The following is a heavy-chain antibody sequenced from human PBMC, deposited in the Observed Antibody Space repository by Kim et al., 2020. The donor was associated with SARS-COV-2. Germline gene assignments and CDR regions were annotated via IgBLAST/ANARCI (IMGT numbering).Heavy chain of an antibody. J-gene: IGHJ4*02. CDR1: GFTFSSYG. Sequence: GGSLRLSCAASGFTFSSYGMHWVRQAPGKGLEWVAVISYDGSNKYYADSVKGRFTISRDNSKNTLYLQMNSLRAEDTAVYYCAKDLSGLDVVVVPAAIQWGQGTLVTVSS. CDR2: ISYDGSNK. CDR3: AKDLSGLDVVVVPAAIQ. D-gene: IGHD2-2*02. V-gene: IGHV3-30*18.